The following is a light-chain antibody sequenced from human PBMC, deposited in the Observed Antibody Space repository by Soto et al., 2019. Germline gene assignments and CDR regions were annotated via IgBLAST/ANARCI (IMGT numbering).Light chain of an antibody. CDR1: QSVSSY. V-gene: IGKV3D-15*01. J-gene: IGKJ5*01. Sequence: EIVMTQSPATLSVSPGERVTLSCRASQSVSSYLAWYQHKPGQAPRLLIYGASTRATGIPARFSGSGSGTEFTLTISSLQSEDFAIYYCQHYNNWPHTFGQGTRLEI. CDR2: GAS. CDR3: QHYNNWPHT.